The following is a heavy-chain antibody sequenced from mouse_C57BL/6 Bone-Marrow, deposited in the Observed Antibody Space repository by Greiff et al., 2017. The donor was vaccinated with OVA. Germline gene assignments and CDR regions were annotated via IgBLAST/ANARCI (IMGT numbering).Heavy chain of an antibody. CDR1: GYTFTDYE. V-gene: IGHV1-15*01. CDR2: IDPETGGT. CDR3: TRSAMISAWFAY. D-gene: IGHD2-4*01. J-gene: IGHJ3*01. Sequence: QVQLQQPGAELVKPGASVKLSCKASGYTFTDYEMHWVKQTPVHGLEWIGAIDPETGGTAYNQKFKGKAILTADKSSSTAYMELRSLTSEDSAVYYCTRSAMISAWFAYWGQGTLVTVSA.